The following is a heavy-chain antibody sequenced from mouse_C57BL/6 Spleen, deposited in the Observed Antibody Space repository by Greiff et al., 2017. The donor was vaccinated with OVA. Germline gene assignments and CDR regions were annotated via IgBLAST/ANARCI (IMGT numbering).Heavy chain of an antibody. CDR3: ARDYYGSVFAY. Sequence: EVKLVESGPVLVKPGASVKMSCKASGYTFTDYYMNWVKQSHGKSLEWIGVINPYNGGTSYNQKFKGKATLTVDKSSSTAYMELNSLTSEDSAVYYCARDYYGSVFAYWGQGTLVTVSA. CDR1: GYTFTDYY. J-gene: IGHJ3*01. D-gene: IGHD1-1*01. V-gene: IGHV1-19*01. CDR2: INPYNGGT.